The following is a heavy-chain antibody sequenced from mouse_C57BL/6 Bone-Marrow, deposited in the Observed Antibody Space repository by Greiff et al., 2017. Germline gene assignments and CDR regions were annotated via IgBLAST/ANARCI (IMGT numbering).Heavy chain of an antibody. CDR1: GYTFTEYT. V-gene: IGHV1-62-2*01. J-gene: IGHJ3*01. D-gene: IGHD2-5*01. CDR2: FYPGSGSI. CDR3: ARHEDKGYSNQFEFAY. Sequence: VQLVESGAELVKPGASVKLSCKASGYTFTEYTIHWVKQRSGQGLEWIGWFYPGSGSIKYNEKFKDKATLTADKSSSTAYMELSRLTSEDSAVYFCARHEDKGYSNQFEFAYWGQGTLVTVSA.